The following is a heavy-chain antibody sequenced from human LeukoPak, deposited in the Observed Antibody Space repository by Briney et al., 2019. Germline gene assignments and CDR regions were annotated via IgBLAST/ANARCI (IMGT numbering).Heavy chain of an antibody. CDR1: GSSISNYF. J-gene: IGHJ4*02. Sequence: SQSLSLTCTVSGSSISNYFGSWVRQPPGEGLEWIGHIYYSGTAIYNTSLMGRSITSADTSTNHFSLSLSSVSAADTALYYCARHREPSGSYSAFDYWGQGALVTVSS. CDR3: ARHREPSGSYSAFDY. CDR2: IYYSGTA. V-gene: IGHV4-59*08. D-gene: IGHD3-10*01.